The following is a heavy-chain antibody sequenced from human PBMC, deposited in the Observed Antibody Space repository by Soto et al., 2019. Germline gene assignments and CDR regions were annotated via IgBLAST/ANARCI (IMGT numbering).Heavy chain of an antibody. CDR2: ISGSGGTI. V-gene: IGHV3-23*01. D-gene: IGHD3-3*01. J-gene: IGHJ5*02. CDR1: VFSFSSHA. Sequence: GGPLRLACATSVFSFSSHAMSWVRQAPGKGLEWVSGISGSGGTIHYADSVKGRFTISRDNSKNTLNLQMSSLRAEDTAVYFCAKAYYDFWSGYYSLYHWGQGTPVTVSS. CDR3: AKAYYDFWSGYYSLYH.